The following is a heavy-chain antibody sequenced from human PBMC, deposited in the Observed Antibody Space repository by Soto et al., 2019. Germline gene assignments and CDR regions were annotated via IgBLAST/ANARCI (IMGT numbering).Heavy chain of an antibody. Sequence: EILSDTNPVAGGSIRSYYLSWIRQPPGKGLAWIGYIYYSGSTNYNPSLKSRVTISVDTSKNQFSLKLSSVTAADTAVYYCARDSPSGSGGSCATGAEYWGQGTLVTVSS. CDR3: ARDSPSGSGGSCATGAEY. CDR1: GGSIRSYY. J-gene: IGHJ4*02. D-gene: IGHD2-15*01. V-gene: IGHV4-59*01. CDR2: IYYSGST.